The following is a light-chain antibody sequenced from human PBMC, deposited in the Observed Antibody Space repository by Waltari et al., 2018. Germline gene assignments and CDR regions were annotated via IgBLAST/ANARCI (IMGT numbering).Light chain of an antibody. CDR2: HVP. J-gene: IGLJ2*01. Sequence: QSALTQPPSASGSPGQTVTISCAGTSSDVGSSDYVSWYQKHPGQAPKLLIYHVPKRPSGVPGRFPGSKSGNTASLTVSGLQAEDEADDYCSSNACINNFVFGGGTKLTVL. V-gene: IGLV2-8*01. CDR1: SSDVGSSDY. CDR3: SSNACINNFV.